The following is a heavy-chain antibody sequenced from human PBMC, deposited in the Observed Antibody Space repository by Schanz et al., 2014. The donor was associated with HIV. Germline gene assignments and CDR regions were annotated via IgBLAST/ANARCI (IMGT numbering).Heavy chain of an antibody. CDR3: AKDSTYDILAGYYKGGNWFDP. CDR2: IWYHGNLT. CDR1: GFSFSSHG. Sequence: QVQLVESGGGVVQPGRSLRLSCAASGFSFSSHGMHWVRQAPGKGLEWVALIWYHGNLTYYADSVKGRFTISRDNSKNALYLQMNSLRAEDTAVYYCAKDSTYDILAGYYKGGNWFDPWGQGTLVTVSS. J-gene: IGHJ5*02. D-gene: IGHD3-9*01. V-gene: IGHV3-33*06.